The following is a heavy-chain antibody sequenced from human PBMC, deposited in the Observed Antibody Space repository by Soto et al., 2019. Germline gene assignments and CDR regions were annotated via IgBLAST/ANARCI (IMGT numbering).Heavy chain of an antibody. D-gene: IGHD2-2*01. CDR1: GGSISNYY. Sequence: QVQLQESGPRLVKPSETLSLTCIVSGGSISNYYWSWIRQPPGKGLEWIGYIYYSGSTNYNPSLQCRITISVDTSKNQFSLKLSSVTAADTAVYYCARAVLPATAPFDYWGPGTLVTVSS. CDR2: IYYSGST. V-gene: IGHV4-59*01. CDR3: ARAVLPATAPFDY. J-gene: IGHJ4*02.